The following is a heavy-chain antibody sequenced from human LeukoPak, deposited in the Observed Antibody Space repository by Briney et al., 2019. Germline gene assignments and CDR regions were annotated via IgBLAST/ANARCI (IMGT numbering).Heavy chain of an antibody. CDR3: AKDLWAEEVRWEPDYYSGMDV. V-gene: IGHV3-30*18. J-gene: IGHJ6*02. CDR2: ISYDGSNK. D-gene: IGHD1-26*01. Sequence: AGGSLRLSCAASGFTFSSYGMHWVRQAPGKGLEWVAVISYDGSNKYYADSVKGRFTISRDNSKNTLYLQMNSLRAEDTAVYYCAKDLWAEEVRWEPDYYSGMDVWGQGTTVTVSS. CDR1: GFTFSSYG.